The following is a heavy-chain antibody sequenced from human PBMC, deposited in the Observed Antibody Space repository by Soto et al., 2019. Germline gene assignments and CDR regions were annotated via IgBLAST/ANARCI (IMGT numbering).Heavy chain of an antibody. Sequence: GGSLRLSCAASGFTVSSNYMSWVRQAPGKGLEWVSVIYSGGSTYYADSVKGRFTISRHNSKNTLYLQMNSLRAEDTAVYYCARDSVDGSFLGAPSWGQGTLVTVSS. V-gene: IGHV3-53*04. J-gene: IGHJ4*02. CDR2: IYSGGST. CDR3: ARDSVDGSFLGAPS. D-gene: IGHD2-15*01. CDR1: GFTVSSNY.